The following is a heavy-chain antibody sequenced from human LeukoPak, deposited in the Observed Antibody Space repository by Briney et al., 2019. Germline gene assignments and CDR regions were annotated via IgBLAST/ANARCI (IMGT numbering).Heavy chain of an antibody. Sequence: PGGSLRLSCAASGFTFSNHAMSWFRQAPGKGLEWVSAISPPGGTTYFADSVKGRFNISRDNSKNTLYLQMNSLRAGDTAIYYWAREYSYGYDDWFDPWGQGTLVTVSS. V-gene: IGHV3-23*01. CDR1: GFTFSNHA. CDR3: AREYSYGYDDWFDP. J-gene: IGHJ5*02. D-gene: IGHD5-18*01. CDR2: ISPPGGTT.